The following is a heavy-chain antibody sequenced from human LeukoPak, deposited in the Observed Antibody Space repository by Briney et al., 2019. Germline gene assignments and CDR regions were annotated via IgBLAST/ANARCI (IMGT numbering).Heavy chain of an antibody. Sequence: SETLSLTCTVSGGSISSGSYYWSWIRQPAGKGLEWIGRIYTSGSTNYNPSLKSRVTISVDTTKNQFSLKLSSVTAADTAVYYCARGGGAAAGQKFDYWGQGTLVTVSS. CDR2: IYTSGST. CDR3: ARGGGAAAGQKFDY. CDR1: GGSISSGSYY. D-gene: IGHD6-13*01. J-gene: IGHJ4*02. V-gene: IGHV4-61*02.